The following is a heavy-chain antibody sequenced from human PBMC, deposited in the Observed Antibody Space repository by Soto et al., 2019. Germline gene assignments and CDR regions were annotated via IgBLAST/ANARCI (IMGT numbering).Heavy chain of an antibody. Sequence: GGSLRLSCAASGFTFSSCAMHWVRQAPGKGLEWVALISYDGSNKYYADSVKGRFTISRDNSKNTLYLQMNSLRAEDTAVYYCAKSITARPFDYWGQGALVTVSS. D-gene: IGHD6-6*01. V-gene: IGHV3-30-3*01. J-gene: IGHJ4*02. CDR3: AKSITARPFDY. CDR2: ISYDGSNK. CDR1: GFTFSSCA.